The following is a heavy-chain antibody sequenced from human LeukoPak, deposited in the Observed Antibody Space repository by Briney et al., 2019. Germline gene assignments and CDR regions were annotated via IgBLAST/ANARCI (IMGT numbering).Heavy chain of an antibody. J-gene: IGHJ6*03. Sequence: TPSETLSLTCALYGGSFSGYYWSGIRQPPGKGLEWIGEINHSGSTNYNPSLKSRVTISVDTSKNQFSLKLSSVTAADTAVYYCARLSRGEYDFWSGYGPNYMDVWGKGTTVTVSS. D-gene: IGHD3-3*01. CDR2: INHSGST. CDR1: GGSFSGYY. CDR3: ARLSRGEYDFWSGYGPNYMDV. V-gene: IGHV4-34*01.